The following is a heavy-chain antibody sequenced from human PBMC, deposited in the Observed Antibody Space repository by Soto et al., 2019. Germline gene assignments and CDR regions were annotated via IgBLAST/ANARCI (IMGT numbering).Heavy chain of an antibody. CDR1: GFSFTGYY. CDR2: INAHSGGT. CDR3: AKDLTRQLAYWLDP. V-gene: IGHV1-2*02. Sequence: ASVTVSCKASGFSFTGYYIHWLRQAPGQGLEWMGWINAHSGGTEYAQKFQGRVTLTRDTSIATAYLTLTSLTSDDTALYYCAKDLTRQLAYWLDPWGQGTQVTSPQ. D-gene: IGHD6-6*01. J-gene: IGHJ5*02.